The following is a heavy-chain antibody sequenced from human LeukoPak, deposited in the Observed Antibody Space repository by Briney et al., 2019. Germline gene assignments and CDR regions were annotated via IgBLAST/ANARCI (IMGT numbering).Heavy chain of an antibody. D-gene: IGHD3-10*01. CDR2: IYTSGTT. CDR3: ALYYHGSDPRRALDI. J-gene: IGHJ3*02. V-gene: IGHV4-61*02. Sequence: PSETLSLTCTVSGGSISSGSYYWNWIRQPAGKGLEWIGRIYTSGTTNYNPSLKSRVTISVDTSKNQLALKLNSVTAADTAVYYCALYYHGSDPRRALDIWGQGTMVTVSS. CDR1: GGSISSGSYY.